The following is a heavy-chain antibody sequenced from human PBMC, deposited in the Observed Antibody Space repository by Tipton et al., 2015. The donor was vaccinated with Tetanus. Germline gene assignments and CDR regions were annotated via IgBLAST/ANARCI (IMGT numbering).Heavy chain of an antibody. D-gene: IGHD3-22*01. CDR3: ACGSGYFDSSYHSPLDF. Sequence: LRLSCAASGFSFSDYGMNWIRQSPGKGLEWIGFIQYNGITNYHPSLKSRVSISVDSSTSQFSLRLASVTAADTAVYYCACGSGYFDSSYHSPLDFWGRGTLVTVSS. CDR2: IQYNGIT. V-gene: IGHV4-59*01. CDR1: GFSFSDYG. J-gene: IGHJ4*02.